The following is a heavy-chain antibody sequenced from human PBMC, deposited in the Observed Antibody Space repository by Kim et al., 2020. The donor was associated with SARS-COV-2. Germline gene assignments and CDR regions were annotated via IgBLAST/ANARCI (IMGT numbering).Heavy chain of an antibody. Sequence: GGSLRLSCAASGFTFSSYAMHWVRQAPGKGLEWVAVISYDGSNKYYADSVKGRFTISRDNSKNTLYLQMNSLRAEDTAVYYCAREKSWQQLAYYFDYWGQGALVTVSS. CDR3: AREKSWQQLAYYFDY. CDR1: GFTFSSYA. D-gene: IGHD6-13*01. CDR2: ISYDGSNK. J-gene: IGHJ4*02. V-gene: IGHV3-30-3*01.